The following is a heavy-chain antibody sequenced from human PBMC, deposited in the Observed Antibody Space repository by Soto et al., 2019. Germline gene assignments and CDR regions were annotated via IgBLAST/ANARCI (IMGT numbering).Heavy chain of an antibody. Sequence: PSETLSLTCTVSGGSISSYYWSWIRQPPGKGLEWIGYIYYSGSTYYNPSLKSRVTISVDTSKNQFSLKLSSVTAADTAVYYCARLKGGTTRPVLDYWGQGTLVTVSS. V-gene: IGHV4-59*06. CDR2: IYYSGST. CDR1: GGSISSYY. CDR3: ARLKGGTTRPVLDY. J-gene: IGHJ4*02. D-gene: IGHD4-17*01.